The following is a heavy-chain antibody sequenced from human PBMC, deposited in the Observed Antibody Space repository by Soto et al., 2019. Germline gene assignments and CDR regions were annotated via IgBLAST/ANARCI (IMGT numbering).Heavy chain of an antibody. CDR2: ISYDEVTK. CDR3: PKRASLYADRGDLDY. Sequence: QVQLVESGGGVVQPGRSLRLSCAASGFTFSSYGLYWVRQAPGKGLEWVAVISYDEVTKYYLDSVKGRFTIARDNSKNTGYLQMNNLRAEDTAIYYCPKRASLYADRGDLDYWGQGTLVTVSS. CDR1: GFTFSSYG. V-gene: IGHV3-30*18. J-gene: IGHJ4*02. D-gene: IGHD4-17*01.